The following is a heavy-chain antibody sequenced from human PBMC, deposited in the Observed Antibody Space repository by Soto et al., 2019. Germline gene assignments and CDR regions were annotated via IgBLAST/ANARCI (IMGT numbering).Heavy chain of an antibody. Sequence: QVRLLQSGAEVKESGASVKVSCEASGYTFTAYYIHWVRQAPGQGLEWMGWINPDTGGTDYAQKFQGWVTMTRDTSITTAFMELAGLKIDDTAVYYCARAIARDGSSWYRGGYDSWGQGTLVTVSS. CDR3: ARAIARDGSSWYRGGYDS. V-gene: IGHV1-2*04. CDR1: GYTFTAYY. D-gene: IGHD6-13*01. J-gene: IGHJ4*02. CDR2: INPDTGGT.